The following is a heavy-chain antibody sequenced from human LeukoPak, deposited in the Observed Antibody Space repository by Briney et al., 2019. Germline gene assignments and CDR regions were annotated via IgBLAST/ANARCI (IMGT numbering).Heavy chain of an antibody. J-gene: IGHJ4*02. CDR1: GGSISSGDYY. CDR2: IYYSGST. CDR3: ASMDSAMALGY. D-gene: IGHD5-18*01. Sequence: PSQTLSLACTVSGGSISSGDYYWSWIRQPPGKGLEWIGFIYYSGSTHYNPSLKSRAIISVDTSKNQFSLRLTSVTAADTAVYYCASMDSAMALGYWGQGTLVTVSS. V-gene: IGHV4-30-4*01.